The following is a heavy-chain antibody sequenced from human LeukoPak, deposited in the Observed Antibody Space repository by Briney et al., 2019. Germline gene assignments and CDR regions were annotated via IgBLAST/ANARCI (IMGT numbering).Heavy chain of an antibody. V-gene: IGHV1-2*02. CDR1: GYTFTGYY. D-gene: IGHD6-6*01. CDR3: ARALMSSIAARSVDY. CDR2: INPNSGGT. Sequence: GASLKVSCKASGYTFTGYYMHWVRQAPGQGLEWMGWINPNSGGTNYAQKFQGRVTMTRDTSISTAYMELSRLRSDDTAVYYCARALMSSIAARSVDYWGQGTLVTVSS. J-gene: IGHJ4*02.